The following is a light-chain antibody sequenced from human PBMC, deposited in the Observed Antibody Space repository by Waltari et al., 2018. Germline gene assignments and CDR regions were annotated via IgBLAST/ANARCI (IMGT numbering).Light chain of an antibody. Sequence: DIQMTQSPSSVSASVGDKVTITCRASQDISTWLAWYQQRPGRAPRLLIYDTSRVQSGVPSRFRGSASGTDFTLTINGMQPEDLATYYCQQGHRFPWTFGQGTRVEIK. CDR3: QQGHRFPWT. CDR2: DTS. CDR1: QDISTW. V-gene: IGKV1-12*01. J-gene: IGKJ1*01.